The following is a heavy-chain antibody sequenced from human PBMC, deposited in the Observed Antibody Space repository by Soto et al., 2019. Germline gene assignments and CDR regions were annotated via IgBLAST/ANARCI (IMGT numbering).Heavy chain of an antibody. J-gene: IGHJ4*02. D-gene: IGHD3-10*01. Sequence: ASVKVSCKASGYTFTSYAMHWVRQAPGQRLEWMGWINAGNGNTKYSQKFQGRVTITRDTSASTAYMELSSLRSEDTAVYYCARVGRLWFGESLFDFDYWGQGTLVTVSS. V-gene: IGHV1-3*01. CDR1: GYTFTSYA. CDR2: INAGNGNT. CDR3: ARVGRLWFGESLFDFDY.